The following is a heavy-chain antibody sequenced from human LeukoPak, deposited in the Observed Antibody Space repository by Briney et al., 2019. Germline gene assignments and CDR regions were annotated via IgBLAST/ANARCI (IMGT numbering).Heavy chain of an antibody. D-gene: IGHD6-19*01. CDR2: IYPGESDT. J-gene: IGHJ4*02. V-gene: IGHV5-51*01. Sequence: GESLKISFKGSGYRFTSYWIGWVRPMTGKGLEWMGIIYPGESDTRYSPSFQGQVTISADKSISTAYLQWSSLKASDTAMYYCASSRAVAGTPLDYWGQGTLVTVSS. CDR3: ASSRAVAGTPLDY. CDR1: GYRFTSYW.